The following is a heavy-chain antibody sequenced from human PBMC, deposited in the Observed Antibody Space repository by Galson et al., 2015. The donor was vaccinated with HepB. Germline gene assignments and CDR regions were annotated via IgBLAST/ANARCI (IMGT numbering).Heavy chain of an antibody. D-gene: IGHD6-19*01. CDR3: ARGPPGSSGWYNY. V-gene: IGHV4-59*01. Sequence: VQLQESGPGLVKPSETLSLTCTVSGGSISSYYWSWIRQPPGKGLEWIGYIYYSGSTNYNPSLKSRVTISVDTSKNQFSLKLSSVTAADSAVYYCARGPPGSSGWYNYWGQGTLVTVSS. J-gene: IGHJ4*02. CDR2: IYYSGST. CDR1: GGSISSYY.